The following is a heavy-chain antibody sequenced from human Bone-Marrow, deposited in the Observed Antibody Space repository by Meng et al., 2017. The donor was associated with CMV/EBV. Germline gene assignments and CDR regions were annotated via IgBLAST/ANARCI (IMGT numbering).Heavy chain of an antibody. CDR2: IRYDGSNK. V-gene: IGHV3-30*02. J-gene: IGHJ4*02. CDR3: AKLEYSSSWYLDY. CDR1: GFSFSSFA. Sequence: GGSLRPSCAASGFSFSSFALSWVRQAPGKGLEWVAFIRYDGSNKYYADSVKGRFTISRDNSKNTLYLQMNSLRAEDTAVYYCAKLEYSSSWYLDYWGQGTLVTVSS. D-gene: IGHD6-13*01.